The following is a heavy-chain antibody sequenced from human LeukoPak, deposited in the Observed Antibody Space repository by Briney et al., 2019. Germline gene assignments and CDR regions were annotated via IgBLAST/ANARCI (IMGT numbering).Heavy chain of an antibody. V-gene: IGHV1-18*01. CDR2: ISAYNGNT. CDR1: GYTFTSYG. D-gene: IGHD2-21*02. CDR3: ARDHPAYCGGDCPPQNY. J-gene: IGHJ4*02. Sequence: ASVKVSCKASGYTFTSYGISWVRQAPGQGLEWMGWISAYNGNTNYAQKLQGRVTMTTDTSTSTAYMELRGLRSDDTAVYYCARDHPAYCGGDCPPQNYWGQGTLVTVSS.